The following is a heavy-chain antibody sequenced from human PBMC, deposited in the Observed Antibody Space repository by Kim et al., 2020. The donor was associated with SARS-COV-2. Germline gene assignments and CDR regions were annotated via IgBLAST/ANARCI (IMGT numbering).Heavy chain of an antibody. J-gene: IGHJ4*02. Sequence: SQTLSLTCAISGDSVSSNSAAWNWIRQSPSRGLEWLGRTYYRSKWYNDYAVSVKSRITINPDTSKNQFSLQLNSVTPEDTAVYYCARVKEDYDFWSGAYYFDYWGQGTLVTVSS. CDR3: ARVKEDYDFWSGAYYFDY. V-gene: IGHV6-1*01. D-gene: IGHD3-3*01. CDR1: GDSVSSNSAA. CDR2: TYYRSKWYN.